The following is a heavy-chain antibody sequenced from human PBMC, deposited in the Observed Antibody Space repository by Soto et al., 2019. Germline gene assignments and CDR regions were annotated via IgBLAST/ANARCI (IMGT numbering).Heavy chain of an antibody. D-gene: IGHD1-20*01. CDR1: GYTFTSYG. V-gene: IGHV1-18*01. Sequence: ASVKVSCKASGYTFTSYGISWVRQAPGQGLEWMGWISAYNGNTNYAQKLQGRVTMTTDTSTSTAYMELRSLRSDDTAVYYCASTSYNWNGNAFDIWGQGTMVTVSS. J-gene: IGHJ3*02. CDR2: ISAYNGNT. CDR3: ASTSYNWNGNAFDI.